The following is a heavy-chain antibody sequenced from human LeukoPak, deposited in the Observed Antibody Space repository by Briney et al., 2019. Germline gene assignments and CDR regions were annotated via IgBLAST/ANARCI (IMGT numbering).Heavy chain of an antibody. D-gene: IGHD4-17*01. Sequence: SETLSLICAVYGGSFSGYYWSWIRQPPGKGLEWIGEINHSGSTNYNPSLKSRVTISVDTSKNQFSLKLSSVTAADTAVYYCARGVTILPFDYWGQGTLVTVSS. CDR2: INHSGST. J-gene: IGHJ4*02. V-gene: IGHV4-34*01. CDR1: GGSFSGYY. CDR3: ARGVTILPFDY.